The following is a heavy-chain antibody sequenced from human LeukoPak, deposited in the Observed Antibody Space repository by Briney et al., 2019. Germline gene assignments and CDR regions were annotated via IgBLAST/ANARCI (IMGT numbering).Heavy chain of an antibody. CDR3: ARGQWLVVEFDY. CDR2: ISSSSSYI. D-gene: IGHD6-19*01. V-gene: IGHV3-21*01. J-gene: IGHJ4*02. Sequence: TGGSPRLSCAASGFTFSSYSMNWVRQAPGKGLEWVSSISSSSSYIYYADSVKGRFTISRDSAKNSLYLQMSSLRAEDTAVYYCARGQWLVVEFDYWGQGTLVTVSS. CDR1: GFTFSSYS.